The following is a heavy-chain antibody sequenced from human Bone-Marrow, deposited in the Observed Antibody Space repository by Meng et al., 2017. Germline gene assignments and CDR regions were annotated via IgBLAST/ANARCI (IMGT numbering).Heavy chain of an antibody. J-gene: IGHJ3*02. CDR3: AREGLLWFGELLSSDDDAFDI. V-gene: IGHV3-21*01. D-gene: IGHD3-10*01. CDR2: ISSSSSYI. Sequence: GESLKISCAASGFTFSSYSMNWVRQAPGKGLEWVSSISSSSSYIYYADSVKGRFPISRDNAKNSLYLQMNSLRAEDTAVYYCAREGLLWFGELLSSDDDAFDIWGQGTMVTVSS. CDR1: GFTFSSYS.